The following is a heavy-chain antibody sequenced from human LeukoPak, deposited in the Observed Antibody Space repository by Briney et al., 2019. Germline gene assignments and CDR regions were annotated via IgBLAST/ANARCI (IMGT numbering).Heavy chain of an antibody. CDR3: ARGHDILTGVTPI. CDR2: IYYSGST. Sequence: SLTXXXSGGSISSYYWRWLRQPPGKGLEWVGYIYYSGSTNYNPSLKRRVTISVDTSKNQFSLKLSSVTAADTAVYYCARGHDILTGVTPIWGQGTMVTVSS. D-gene: IGHD3-9*01. V-gene: IGHV4-59*01. J-gene: IGHJ3*02. CDR1: GGSISSYY.